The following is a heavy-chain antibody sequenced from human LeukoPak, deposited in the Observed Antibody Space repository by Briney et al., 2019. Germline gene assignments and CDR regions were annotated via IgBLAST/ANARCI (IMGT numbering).Heavy chain of an antibody. J-gene: IGHJ2*01. D-gene: IGHD1-14*01. Sequence: PGRSLRLSCAASGFTFSSHAMYWVRQAPGKGLEWVSTISAGPGDTYYADSVKGRFTISRDNSKNTLFLQMNSLRAEDTALYYCVRRGTNLYFDFWGRGTLVTVSS. CDR1: GFTFSSHA. CDR3: VRRGTNLYFDF. CDR2: ISAGPGDT. V-gene: IGHV3-23*01.